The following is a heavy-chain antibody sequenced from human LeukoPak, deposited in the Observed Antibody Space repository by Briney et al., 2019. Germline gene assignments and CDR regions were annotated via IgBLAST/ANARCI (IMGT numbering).Heavy chain of an antibody. V-gene: IGHV3-23*01. CDR3: AKGNSGSYLMHFDY. J-gene: IGHJ4*02. CDR1: GFTFSSYA. CDR2: FSASGGST. D-gene: IGHD1-26*01. Sequence: GGSLRLSCAASGFTFSSYAMSCVRQAPGKGLEWVSGFSASGGSTYYADSVKGRFTISRDNSKNTLYLQMNSLRAEDTAVYYCAKGNSGSYLMHFDYWGQGTLVTVSS.